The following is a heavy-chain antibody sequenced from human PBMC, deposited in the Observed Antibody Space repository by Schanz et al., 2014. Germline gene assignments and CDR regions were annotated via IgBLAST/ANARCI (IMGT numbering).Heavy chain of an antibody. CDR1: GFKFENYA. Sequence: VQLVESGGNFVQPGGSLSLSCAASGFKFENYAMNWVRQAPGKGLEWVAFIWYDGSNKYYADSVKSRFTISRDNSKNTLYVQMNSLRAEDTAVYYCAKSMYSTSWAFDFWGQGAQVTVSS. D-gene: IGHD2-2*01. CDR3: AKSMYSTSWAFDF. CDR2: IWYDGSNK. V-gene: IGHV3-30*02. J-gene: IGHJ4*02.